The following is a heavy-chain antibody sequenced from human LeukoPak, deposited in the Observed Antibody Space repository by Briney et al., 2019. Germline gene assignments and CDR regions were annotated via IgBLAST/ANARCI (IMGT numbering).Heavy chain of an antibody. CDR3: ARSYDSSGPFDY. CDR1: GGSISSSSYY. J-gene: IGHJ4*02. V-gene: IGHV4-39*07. Sequence: SETLSLTCTVSGGSISSSSYYWDWIRQPPGTGLEWIGSIFYSGFTYYNPSLKSRVTISVDTSKNQFSLKLSSVTAADTAVYYCARSYDSSGPFDYWGQGTLVTVSS. D-gene: IGHD3-22*01. CDR2: IFYSGFT.